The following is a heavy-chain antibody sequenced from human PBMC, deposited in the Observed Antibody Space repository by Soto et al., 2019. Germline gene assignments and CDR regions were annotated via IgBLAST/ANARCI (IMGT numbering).Heavy chain of an antibody. Sequence: QVHLVQSGGEVKKPGASVKVSCKASGYPFTSSGFSWVRQAPGQGLEWMGWISAYNGNTLYAQKFKGRVTMTTDTSTSPAYMELGSLRSDDPAVYYCATDPYCGSAPGCSALDAWGQGTTVTVSS. CDR2: ISAYNGNT. CDR1: GYPFTSSG. D-gene: IGHD2-21*01. J-gene: IGHJ6*02. V-gene: IGHV1-18*04. CDR3: ATDPYCGSAPGCSALDA.